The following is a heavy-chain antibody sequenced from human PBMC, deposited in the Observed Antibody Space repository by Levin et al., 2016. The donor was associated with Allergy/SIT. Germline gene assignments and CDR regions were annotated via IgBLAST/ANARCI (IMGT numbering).Heavy chain of an antibody. V-gene: IGHV3-23*01. D-gene: IGHD6-13*01. Sequence: VRQMPGKGLEWVSAISGSGGSTYYADSVKGRFTISRDNSKNTLYLQMNSLRAEDTAVYYCLPYPSQQLVFVVDYWGQGTLVTVSS. CDR2: ISGSGGST. CDR3: LPYPSQQLVFVVDY. J-gene: IGHJ4*02.